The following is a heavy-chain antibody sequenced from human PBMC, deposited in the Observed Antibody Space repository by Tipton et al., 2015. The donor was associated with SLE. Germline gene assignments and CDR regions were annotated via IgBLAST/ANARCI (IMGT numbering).Heavy chain of an antibody. V-gene: IGHV4-61*01. J-gene: IGHJ4*02. D-gene: IGHD2-2*02. CDR1: GGAVSGGSLISHY. CDR2: IYYSGST. Sequence: TLSLTCTVSGGAVSGGSLISHYWSWIRQPPGKGLEWIGYIYYSGSTQYNPSLKSRVTISQDTSKNQFSLKLRSVTAADTAVYYCARHSPYPSSLWGQGTLVTVSS. CDR3: ARHSPYPSSL.